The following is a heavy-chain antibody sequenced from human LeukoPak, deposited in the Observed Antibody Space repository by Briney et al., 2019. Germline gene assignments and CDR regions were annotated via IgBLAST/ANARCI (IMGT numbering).Heavy chain of an antibody. CDR2: ISAYNGNT. Sequence: GSVKVSCKASGYTFTSYGINWVRQAPGQGLEWMGWISAYNGNTNYAQKPQGRVTMTTDTSTSTAYMELRSLRSDDTAVYYCARWLIDYGDYADYWGQGTLVTVSS. V-gene: IGHV1-18*01. CDR1: GYTFTSYG. D-gene: IGHD4-17*01. CDR3: ARWLIDYGDYADY. J-gene: IGHJ4*02.